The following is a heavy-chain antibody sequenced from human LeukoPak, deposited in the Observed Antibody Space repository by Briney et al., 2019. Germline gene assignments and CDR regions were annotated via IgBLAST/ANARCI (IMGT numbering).Heavy chain of an antibody. CDR1: GFTFSNYD. J-gene: IGHJ5*02. CDR2: IGTVGDT. CDR3: AKGVSLTWGNMES. V-gene: IGHV3-13*04. D-gene: IGHD7-27*01. Sequence: PGGSLRLSCAASGFTFSNYDMHRVRQTTGKGLEWVSVIGTVGDTYYAGSVKGRFTISRDNSKNTLYLQMNSLRAEDTALYYCAKGVSLTWGNMESWGQGTLVTVSS.